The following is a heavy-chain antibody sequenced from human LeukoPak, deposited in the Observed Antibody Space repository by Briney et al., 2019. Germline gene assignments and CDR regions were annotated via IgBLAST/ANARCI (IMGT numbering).Heavy chain of an antibody. Sequence: SETLSLTCNVSGGSITSHSWNWIRQSPGKGLEWIGYSYYSGTTNYSPSLKSRVTISLDTSKNQISLKLTSVTAADTAVYYCARGGGDSRGWSNFDYWGQGTLVTVSS. CDR3: ARGGGDSRGWSNFDY. CDR2: SYYSGTT. V-gene: IGHV4-59*11. CDR1: GGSITSHS. J-gene: IGHJ4*02. D-gene: IGHD6-19*01.